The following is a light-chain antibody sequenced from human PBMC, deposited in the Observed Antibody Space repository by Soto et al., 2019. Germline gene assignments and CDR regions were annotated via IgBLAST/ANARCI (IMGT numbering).Light chain of an antibody. Sequence: QSVLTQPPSASGSPGQSVTISCTGTSSDVGGYNYVSWYQQHPGKAPKVLIFEVSKRPSGVPDRFSGSKSGNTASLTVSGLQAEDAADYYRSAYAGSNNLNVFGTGTKVTVL. CDR1: SSDVGGYNY. CDR2: EVS. J-gene: IGLJ1*01. CDR3: SAYAGSNNLNV. V-gene: IGLV2-8*01.